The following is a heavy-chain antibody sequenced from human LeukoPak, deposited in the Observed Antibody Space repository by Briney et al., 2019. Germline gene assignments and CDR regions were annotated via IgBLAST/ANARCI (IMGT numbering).Heavy chain of an antibody. Sequence: PSETLSLTCTVSGGSISSYYWSWIRQPPGKGLEWIGYIYYSGSTNYNPSLKSRVTISVDTSKNQFSLKLSSVTAADTAVYYCARYGDYDGDPFDYWGQGTLVTVSS. CDR1: GGSISSYY. CDR2: IYYSGST. V-gene: IGHV4-59*12. CDR3: ARYGDYDGDPFDY. D-gene: IGHD4-17*01. J-gene: IGHJ4*02.